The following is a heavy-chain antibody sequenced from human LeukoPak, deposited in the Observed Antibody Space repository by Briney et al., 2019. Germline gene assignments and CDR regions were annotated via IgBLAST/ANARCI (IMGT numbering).Heavy chain of an antibody. CDR3: ARSGYSYGPAQTSVYYFAY. CDR2: IDPIDSYT. CDR1: GYSFTSYW. V-gene: IGHV5-10-1*01. Sequence: GEPLKISCKGSGYSFTSYWISWLRQIPGKGLEWMERIDPIDSYTNYSPSFQGHVTISAAKSISTAYLQWSSLKASDTAMYYCARSGYSYGPAQTSVYYFAYWGQGTLVTVSS. J-gene: IGHJ4*02. D-gene: IGHD5-18*01.